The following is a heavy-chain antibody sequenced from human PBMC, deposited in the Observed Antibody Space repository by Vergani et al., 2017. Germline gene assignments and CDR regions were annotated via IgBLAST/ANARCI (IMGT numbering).Heavy chain of an antibody. CDR3: ARVRCSSTSFYAGYYYYGMDV. Sequence: QVQLVQSGAEVKKPGSSVKVSCKASGGTFSSYAISWVRQSPGQRLEWMGGIIPICGTANYAQKFQGRVTITADESTSTASMELSSLRSEDTAVYYCARVRCSSTSFYAGYYYYGMDVWGQGTTVTVSS. D-gene: IGHD2-2*01. CDR1: GGTFSSYA. J-gene: IGHJ6*02. CDR2: IIPICGTA. V-gene: IGHV1-69*12.